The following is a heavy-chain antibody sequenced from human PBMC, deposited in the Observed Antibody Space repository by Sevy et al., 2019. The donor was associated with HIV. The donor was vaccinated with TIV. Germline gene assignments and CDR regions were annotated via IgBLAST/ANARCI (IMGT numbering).Heavy chain of an antibody. Sequence: SETLSLICTVSGGSISSYYWSWIRQPPGKGLECIGYMYYSGSTNYNPSLKSRVTISVDTSKNQFSLKLSSVTAADTAVYYCARGEDTVRGVMITNDAFDIWGQGTMVTVSS. CDR2: MYYSGST. J-gene: IGHJ3*02. CDR3: ARGEDTVRGVMITNDAFDI. V-gene: IGHV4-59*01. D-gene: IGHD3-10*02. CDR1: GGSISSYY.